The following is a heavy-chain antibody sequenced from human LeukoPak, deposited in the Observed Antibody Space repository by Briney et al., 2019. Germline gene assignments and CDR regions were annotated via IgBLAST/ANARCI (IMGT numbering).Heavy chain of an antibody. D-gene: IGHD1-26*01. V-gene: IGHV4-31*03. CDR1: GGSISSGGYY. CDR3: ARAPMSGPSGSYYDGCYFDY. J-gene: IGHJ4*02. Sequence: SQTLSLTCTVSGGSISSGGYYWSWIRQHPGKGLEWIGYIYYSGSTYYNPSLKSRVTISVDTSKNQFSLKLSSVTAADTAVYYCARAPMSGPSGSYYDGCYFDYWGQGTLVTVSS. CDR2: IYYSGST.